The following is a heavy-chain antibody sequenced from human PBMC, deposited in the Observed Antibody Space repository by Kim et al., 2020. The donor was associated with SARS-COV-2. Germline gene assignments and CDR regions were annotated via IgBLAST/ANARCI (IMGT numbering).Heavy chain of an antibody. V-gene: IGHV4-59*01. J-gene: IGHJ3*02. Sequence: PYRKSRVTISVDTSKNQFSLRLSSVTAADTAVYYCARVGWELPRIGAFDIWVQGTMVTVSS. CDR3: ARVGWELPRIGAFDI. D-gene: IGHD1-26*01.